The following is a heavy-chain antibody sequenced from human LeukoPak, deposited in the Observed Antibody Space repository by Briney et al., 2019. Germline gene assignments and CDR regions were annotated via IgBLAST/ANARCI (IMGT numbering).Heavy chain of an antibody. CDR1: GFSINSYD. Sequence: GGSLRLSCTASGFSINSYDMNWDRQAPGKGLEWVSSISPKSDFIYYSDSVRGRFTISRDNADNSLYLQMNSLRAEDTAVYYCARADCSASTCYLRRSWFDPWGQGILVTVSS. J-gene: IGHJ5*02. CDR3: ARADCSASTCYLRRSWFDP. D-gene: IGHD3-9*01. V-gene: IGHV3-21*01. CDR2: ISPKSDFI.